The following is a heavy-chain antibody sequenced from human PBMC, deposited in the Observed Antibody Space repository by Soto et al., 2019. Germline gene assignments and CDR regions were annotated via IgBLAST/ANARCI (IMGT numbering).Heavy chain of an antibody. CDR1: GDSIRSSGHY. CDR2: IYYSGSR. D-gene: IGHD2-21*01. Sequence: QLQLQESGPGLVKPSETLSLTCSVSGDSIRSSGHYCGWIRQPPGKGLEWIGSIYYSGSRYHNPSLKSRVTMSVDTSKNQFSLNLKSVTAADTAVYYCARPFVVAPHDGFQLWGQGTMVIVSA. J-gene: IGHJ3*01. CDR3: ARPFVVAPHDGFQL. V-gene: IGHV4-39*01.